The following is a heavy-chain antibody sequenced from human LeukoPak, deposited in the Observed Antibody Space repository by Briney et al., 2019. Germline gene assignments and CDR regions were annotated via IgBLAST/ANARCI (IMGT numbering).Heavy chain of an antibody. Sequence: GGSLSLSCVASGFRFSYFDLRWFRQAPGKGLVGVSGISDSGRATYYTDSVKGRCTISRDNSKNTVNLQLNNVRAEDTALYFCARHDSFIMFWGEGMQVTVSS. J-gene: IGHJ4*02. CDR3: ARHDSFIMF. CDR1: GFRFSYFD. V-gene: IGHV3-23*01. CDR2: ISDSGRAT. D-gene: IGHD5-18*01.